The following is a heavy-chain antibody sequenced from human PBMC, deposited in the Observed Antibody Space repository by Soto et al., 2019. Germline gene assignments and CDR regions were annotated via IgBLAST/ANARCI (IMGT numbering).Heavy chain of an antibody. V-gene: IGHV3-23*01. CDR3: ATASSRGYSYGGAPYYFDY. J-gene: IGHJ4*02. CDR2: ISGSGGST. CDR1: GFTFSSYA. D-gene: IGHD5-18*01. Sequence: EVQLLESGGGLVQPGGSLRLSCAASGFTFSSYAMSWVRQAPGKGLEWVSAISGSGGSTYFADSVKGRFTISRDNSKNTLYLQMNSLRAEDTAVYYCATASSRGYSYGGAPYYFDYWGQGTLVTVSS.